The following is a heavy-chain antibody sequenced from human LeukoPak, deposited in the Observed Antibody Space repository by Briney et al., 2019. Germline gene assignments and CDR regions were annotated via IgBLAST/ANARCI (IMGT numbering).Heavy chain of an antibody. D-gene: IGHD6-13*01. V-gene: IGHV4-4*02. J-gene: IGHJ4*02. CDR2: IYRSGST. CDR1: GGSISSSNW. CDR3: ARDPRIAAAGTGGYFDY. Sequence: PSGTLSLTCAVSGGSISSSNWWSWVRQPPGKGLEWIGEIYRSGSTNYNPSLKSRVTISVDKSKNQFSLKLSSVTAADTAVYYCARDPRIAAAGTGGYFDYWGQGTLVTVSS.